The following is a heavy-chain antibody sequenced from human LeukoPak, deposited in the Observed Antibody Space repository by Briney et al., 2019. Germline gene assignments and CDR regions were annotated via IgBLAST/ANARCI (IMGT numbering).Heavy chain of an antibody. CDR1: GFTFSNAW. CDR3: ASQPGY. J-gene: IGHJ4*02. Sequence: GGSLRLSCAASGFTFSNAWMNWVRQAPGKGLEWVGRIKDKTDGGTTDYAAPVKGRFTISRDDSKNTLFLQMNSLRAEDTAVYYCASQPGYWGQGTLVTVSS. V-gene: IGHV3-15*07. D-gene: IGHD1-14*01. CDR2: IKDKTDGGTT.